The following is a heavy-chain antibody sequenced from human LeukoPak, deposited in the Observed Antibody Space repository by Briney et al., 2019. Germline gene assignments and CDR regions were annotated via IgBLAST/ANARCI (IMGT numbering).Heavy chain of an antibody. CDR3: AREAGTNFYFQH. Sequence: SVKVSCKASGGTFSSYAISWVRQAPGQGLEWMGGIIPIFGTANYAQKFQGRVTITTDESTSTAYMELSSLRSEDTAVYYCAREAGTNFYFQHWGQGTLVTVSS. J-gene: IGHJ1*01. CDR1: GGTFSSYA. D-gene: IGHD6-13*01. V-gene: IGHV1-69*05. CDR2: IIPIFGTA.